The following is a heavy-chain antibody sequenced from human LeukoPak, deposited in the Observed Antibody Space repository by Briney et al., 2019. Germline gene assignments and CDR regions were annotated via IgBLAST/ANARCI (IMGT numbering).Heavy chain of an antibody. V-gene: IGHV3-23*01. CDR2: ISGSGART. Sequence: GGSLRLSCAASGITFSSYAMSWVRQAPGKGLEWVSGISGSGARTYYADSVKGRFTISRDNSKNRMYLQMNSLRAEDTAVYHCAKGGFGFGELKFDYWGQGTLVTVSS. CDR1: GITFSSYA. D-gene: IGHD3-10*01. CDR3: AKGGFGFGELKFDY. J-gene: IGHJ4*02.